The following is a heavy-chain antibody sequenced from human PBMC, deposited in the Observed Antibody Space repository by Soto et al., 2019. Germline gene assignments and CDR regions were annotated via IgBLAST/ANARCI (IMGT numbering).Heavy chain of an antibody. Sequence: QVQLVQSGAEVKEPGSSVKVSCKASGGGNLRDYRTTWVRRAPGQGLELMGGIIPKLGSANYAQNFQCRVTVTAHESTNTVYMELRSLRSDDTAVYYCARGGDGYKFGAGYWCQGTPVTVSS. D-gene: IGHD2-21*01. CDR3: ARGGDGYKFGAGY. CDR1: GGGNLRDYR. J-gene: IGHJ4*02. V-gene: IGHV1-69*01. CDR2: IIPKLGSA.